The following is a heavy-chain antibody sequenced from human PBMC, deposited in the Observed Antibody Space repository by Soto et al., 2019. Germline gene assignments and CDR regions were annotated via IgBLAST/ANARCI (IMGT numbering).Heavy chain of an antibody. CDR1: GFTFRSYA. CDR2: ISGSGGSI. D-gene: IGHD3-9*01. CDR3: AKDVWFDAFDI. V-gene: IGHV3-23*01. Sequence: GGSLRLSCAASGFTFRSYAMSWVLQAPGKGLEWVSGISGSGGSIYYADSVKGRFTISRDNSKNTLYLQMNSLRAEDTAVYYCAKDVWFDAFDIWGQGTLVTVSS. J-gene: IGHJ3*02.